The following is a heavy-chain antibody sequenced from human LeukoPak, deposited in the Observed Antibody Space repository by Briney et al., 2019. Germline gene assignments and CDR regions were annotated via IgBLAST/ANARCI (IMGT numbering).Heavy chain of an antibody. J-gene: IGHJ6*03. Sequence: ASVKVSCKASGYTFTGYYMHWVRQAPGQGLEWMGWINPNSGGTNYAQKFQGRFTTTRDTSISTAYMELSRLRSDDTAVYYCARDTQYSSSWYRYYYYYMDVWGKGTTVTVSS. CDR3: ARDTQYSSSWYRYYYYYMDV. CDR1: GYTFTGYY. CDR2: INPNSGGT. V-gene: IGHV1-2*02. D-gene: IGHD6-13*01.